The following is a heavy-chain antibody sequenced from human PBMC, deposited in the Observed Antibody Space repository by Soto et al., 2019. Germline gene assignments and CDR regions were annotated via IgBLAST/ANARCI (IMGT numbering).Heavy chain of an antibody. CDR1: GFTFSSYA. Sequence: GGSLRLSCAASGFTFSSYAMSWVRQAPGKGLEWVSAISGSGGSTYYADSVKGRFTISRDNSKNTLYLQMNSLRAEDTAVYYCAKEYIVVVPAGPHNWFDPWGQGTLVTVS. D-gene: IGHD2-2*01. J-gene: IGHJ5*02. CDR2: ISGSGGST. CDR3: AKEYIVVVPAGPHNWFDP. V-gene: IGHV3-23*01.